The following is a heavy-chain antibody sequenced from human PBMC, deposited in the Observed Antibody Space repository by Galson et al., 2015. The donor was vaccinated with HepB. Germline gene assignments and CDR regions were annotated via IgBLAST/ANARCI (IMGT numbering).Heavy chain of an antibody. J-gene: IGHJ4*02. CDR3: AKDVHGGSGTSLTH. D-gene: IGHD3-10*01. CDR2: ISGSGGDI. Sequence: SLRLSCAVSGFTLTSCAMSWVRQAPGKGLEWVSAISGSGGDIYYADSVKGRLTISRDTSKNTLYLQMNSLRAEDTAVYYCAKDVHGGSGTSLTHWGQGTLGTVSS. V-gene: IGHV3-23*01. CDR1: GFTLTSCA.